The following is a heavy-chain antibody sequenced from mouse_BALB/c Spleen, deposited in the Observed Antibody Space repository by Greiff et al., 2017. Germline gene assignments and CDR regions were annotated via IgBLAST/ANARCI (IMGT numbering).Heavy chain of an antibody. V-gene: IGHV5-4*02. CDR1: GFTFSDYY. Sequence: EVKLVESGGGLVKPGGSLKLSCAASGFTFSDYYMYWVRQTPEKRLEWVATISDGGSYTYYPDSVKGRFTISRDNAKNNLYLQMSSLKSEDTAMYYCAKAYYRYLYAMDYWGQGTSVTVSS. D-gene: IGHD2-14*01. J-gene: IGHJ4*01. CDR3: AKAYYRYLYAMDY. CDR2: ISDGGSYT.